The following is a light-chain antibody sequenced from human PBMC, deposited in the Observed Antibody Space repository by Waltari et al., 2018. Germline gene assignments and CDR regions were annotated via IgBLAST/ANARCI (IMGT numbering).Light chain of an antibody. CDR3: CSYASTTCV. CDR1: SSDVGRYNF. J-gene: IGLJ3*02. V-gene: IGLV2-23*02. Sequence: QSALTQPASVSGSPGLSITISCTGTSSDVGRYNFVSWYQQHPAKAPKSMICDVTTRPAGVSIRFSGSKSGNTASLTISGLEAGDEADYYCCSYASTTCVFGGGTRLTVL. CDR2: DVT.